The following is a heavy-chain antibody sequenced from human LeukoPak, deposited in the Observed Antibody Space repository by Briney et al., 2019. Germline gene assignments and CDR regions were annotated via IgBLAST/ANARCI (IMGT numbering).Heavy chain of an antibody. CDR3: AKDIAFSMTY. Sequence: GSLRLSCAASGFTFSSYGMHWVRQAPGKGLEWVAFIRYGGSNEYYADSVKGRFTISRDNSKNTLYLQMNSLRAEDTAVYYCAKDIAFSMTYWGQGTLVTVSS. CDR2: IRYGGSNE. V-gene: IGHV3-30*02. J-gene: IGHJ4*02. D-gene: IGHD2/OR15-2a*01. CDR1: GFTFSSYG.